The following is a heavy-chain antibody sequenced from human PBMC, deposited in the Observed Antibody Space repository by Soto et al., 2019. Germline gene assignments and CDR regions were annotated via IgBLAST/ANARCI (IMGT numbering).Heavy chain of an antibody. V-gene: IGHV2-5*02. D-gene: IGHD2-2*01. J-gene: IGHJ5*02. CDR1: GFSLITSGVG. CDR3: AHRRSPDNIVVVPGLGLSWFDP. Sequence: SGPTLVNPTQILTLTCTFSGFSLITSGVGVGWIRQPPGKALEWLALIYWDDDKRYSPSLKSRLTITKDTSKNQVVLTMTNMDPVDTATYYCAHRRSPDNIVVVPGLGLSWFDPWGQGTLVTVSS. CDR2: IYWDDDK.